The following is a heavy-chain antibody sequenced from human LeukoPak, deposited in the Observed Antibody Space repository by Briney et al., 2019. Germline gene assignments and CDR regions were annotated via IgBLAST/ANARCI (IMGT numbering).Heavy chain of an antibody. J-gene: IGHJ4*02. CDR3: ARLFSTSSSSSNFDY. Sequence: SETLSLTCAVYGGSFSGYYWSWIRQPPGKGLEWIGEINHSGSTNYKPSLKSRVTISVDTSKNQFSLKLSSVTAADTAVYYCARLFSTSSSSSNFDYWGQGTLVTVSS. V-gene: IGHV4-34*01. CDR2: INHSGST. D-gene: IGHD6-6*01. CDR1: GGSFSGYY.